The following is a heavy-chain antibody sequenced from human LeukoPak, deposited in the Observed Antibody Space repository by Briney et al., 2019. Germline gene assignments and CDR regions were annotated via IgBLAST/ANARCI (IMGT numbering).Heavy chain of an antibody. J-gene: IGHJ6*02. CDR1: GFIFTDYG. V-gene: IGHV3-23*01. CDR3: AKVHRTRSYCYYYGMDV. CDR2: ISGSGGST. Sequence: GGSLRLSCAASGFIFTDYGMSWVRQAPGKGLEWVSAISGSGGSTYYADSVKGRFTISRDNSKNTLYLQMNSLRAEDTAVYYCAKVHRTRSYCYYYGMDVWGQGTTVTVSS.